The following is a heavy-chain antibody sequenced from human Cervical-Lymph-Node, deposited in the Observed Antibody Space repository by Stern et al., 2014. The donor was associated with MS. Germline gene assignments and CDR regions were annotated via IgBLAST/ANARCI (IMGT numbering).Heavy chain of an antibody. J-gene: IGHJ4*02. V-gene: IGHV1-18*04. Sequence: VQLVESGAEVKKIGASVKVSCKASGYTFTSYGITWVRQAPGQGLEWMGWISTWNGNTAYAQKFQGRVTMTTDTSTSTAYMELRSLRSDDTALYYCARDWASSGWHYFDYWGQGTLVPVSS. D-gene: IGHD6-19*01. CDR2: ISTWNGNT. CDR1: GYTFTSYG. CDR3: ARDWASSGWHYFDY.